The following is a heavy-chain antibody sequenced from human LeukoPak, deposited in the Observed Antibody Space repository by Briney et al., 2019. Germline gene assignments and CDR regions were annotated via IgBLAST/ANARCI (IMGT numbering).Heavy chain of an antibody. V-gene: IGHV3-15*04. CDR1: GLPVTNAW. CDR2: IASKTDGGTT. CDR3: TTGIRGD. Sequence: GGSLSLFCAVSGLPVTNAWMNWVRQAPGKGLEWVGRIASKTDGGTTDYAAPVKGRFTISRDDSKNTLFLQMNSLKTEDTAVYYCTTGIRGDCGQGTLVTVSS. J-gene: IGHJ4*02.